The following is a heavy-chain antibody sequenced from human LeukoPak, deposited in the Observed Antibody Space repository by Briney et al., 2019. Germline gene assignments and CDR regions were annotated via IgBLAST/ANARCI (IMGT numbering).Heavy chain of an antibody. J-gene: IGHJ5*02. D-gene: IGHD6-19*01. CDR1: GGSISSYY. CDR2: INHSGST. CDR3: ARAPRRSSGWYSRWFDP. Sequence: PSETLSLTCTVSGGSISSYYWSWIRQPPGKGLEWIGEINHSGSTNYNPSLKSRVTISVDTSKNQFSLKLSSVTAADTAVYYCARAPRRSSGWYSRWFDPWGQGTLVTVSS. V-gene: IGHV4-34*01.